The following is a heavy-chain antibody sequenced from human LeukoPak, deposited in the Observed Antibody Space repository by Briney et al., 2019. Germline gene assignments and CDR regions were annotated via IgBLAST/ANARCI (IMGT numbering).Heavy chain of an antibody. V-gene: IGHV3-53*05. CDR3: ARRSYDSSGYYYDAPDFDY. CDR1: GFTVNNNY. J-gene: IGHJ4*02. D-gene: IGHD3-22*01. Sequence: GGSLRLSCAVSGFTVNNNYMNWVRQAPGKGLEWVSVIYRDGNTYYADSVKGRFTISRDNSKNTLYLQMNSLRAEDTAVYYCARRSYDSSGYYYDAPDFDYWGQGTLVTVSS. CDR2: IYRDGNT.